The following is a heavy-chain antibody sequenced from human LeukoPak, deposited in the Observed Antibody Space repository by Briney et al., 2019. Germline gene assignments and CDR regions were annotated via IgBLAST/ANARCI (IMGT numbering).Heavy chain of an antibody. CDR2: IYYSVST. CDR3: ARGVDSHYYGSGSSADYFDY. CDR1: GGSISSYY. J-gene: IGHJ4*02. Sequence: PSETLSLTCTVSGGSISSYYWSWIRQPPGKGREWIGYIYYSVSTNYNPSLKSRVTISVDTSKNQFSLKLSSVTAADTAVYYCARGVDSHYYGSGSSADYFDYWGQGTLVTVSS. V-gene: IGHV4-59*12. D-gene: IGHD3-10*01.